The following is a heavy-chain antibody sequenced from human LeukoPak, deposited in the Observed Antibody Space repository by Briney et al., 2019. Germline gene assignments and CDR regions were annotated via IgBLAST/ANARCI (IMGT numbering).Heavy chain of an antibody. CDR3: ARDCGGDQFDAFDI. J-gene: IGHJ3*02. V-gene: IGHV1-2*02. Sequence: GASVKVSCKASGYTFTGYYMHWVRQAPGQGLEWMGWINPNSGGTNYAQKFQGRVTMTRDTSISTAYMELSRLRSDDTAVYYCARDCGGDQFDAFDIWGQGTMVTVSS. CDR1: GYTFTGYY. D-gene: IGHD2-21*02. CDR2: INPNSGGT.